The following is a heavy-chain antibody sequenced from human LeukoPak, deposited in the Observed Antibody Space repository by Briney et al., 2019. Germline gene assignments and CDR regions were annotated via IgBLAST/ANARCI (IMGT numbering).Heavy chain of an antibody. J-gene: IGHJ6*03. CDR2: IYYSGST. D-gene: IGHD3-22*01. V-gene: IGHV4-59*01. Sequence: SETLSLTCTVSGGSISSYYWSWIRQPPGKGLEWIGYIYYSGSTNYNPSLRSRVTISVDTSKDQFSLKLSSVTAADTAVYYCARDTLLGSEYYYMDVWGKGTTVTVSS. CDR3: ARDTLLGSEYYYMDV. CDR1: GGSISSYY.